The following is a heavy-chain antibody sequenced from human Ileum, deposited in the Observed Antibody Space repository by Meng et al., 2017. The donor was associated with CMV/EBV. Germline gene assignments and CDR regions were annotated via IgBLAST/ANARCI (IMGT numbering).Heavy chain of an antibody. CDR2: ISTSGSTI. CDR1: GFTFANYE. D-gene: IGHD2-21*01. V-gene: IGHV3-48*03. J-gene: IGHJ4*02. Sequence: GGSLRLSCTASGFTFANYEMNWVRQAPGKGLEWIAYISTSGSTIYYADSVKGRFIISRDDAENSVYLQMNSLTDEDTALYYCAREEINCGGDCSVYWGQGTLVTVSS. CDR3: AREEINCGGDCSVY.